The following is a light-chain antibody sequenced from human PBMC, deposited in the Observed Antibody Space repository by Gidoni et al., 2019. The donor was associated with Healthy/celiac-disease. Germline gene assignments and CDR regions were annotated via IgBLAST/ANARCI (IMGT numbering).Light chain of an antibody. CDR1: QSVLYSSNNKNY. CDR2: GAS. J-gene: IGKJ4*01. V-gene: IGKV4-1*01. CDR3: QQYYSTLLT. Sequence: DIVMTQSPDSRAVSLGERATTNCKSSQSVLYSSNNKNYLAWYQQKPGQPPKLLIYGASTRESGVPDRFSGSGSGTDFTLTISSLQAEDVAVYYCQQYYSTLLTFXGXTKVEIK.